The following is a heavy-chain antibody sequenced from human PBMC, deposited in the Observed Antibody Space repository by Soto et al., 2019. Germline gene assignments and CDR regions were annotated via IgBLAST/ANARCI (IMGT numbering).Heavy chain of an antibody. Sequence: GGSLRLSCAASGFIFSSYSMNWVRQAPGKGLEWVSYIRNSTIHYADAVKGRFTISRDNARNSLYLQMNSLRVEDTAVYYCARSPGYSSRWPENDFDYWGQGTLVTVSS. V-gene: IGHV3-48*01. CDR3: ARSPGYSSRWPENDFDY. CDR1: GFIFSSYS. D-gene: IGHD6-13*01. CDR2: IRNSTI. J-gene: IGHJ4*02.